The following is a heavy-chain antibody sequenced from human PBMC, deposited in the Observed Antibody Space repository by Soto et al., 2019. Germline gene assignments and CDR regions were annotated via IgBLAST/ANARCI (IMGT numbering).Heavy chain of an antibody. D-gene: IGHD5-18*01. V-gene: IGHV3-21*01. CDR2: ISSSSSYI. CDR1: GFTFSSYS. CDR3: ARDQPGYSYGYGLGY. J-gene: IGHJ4*02. Sequence: GGALRLSCAASGFTFSSYSMNWVRQAPGKGLEWVSSISSSSSYIYYADSVKGRFTISRDNAKNSLYLQMNSLRAEDTAVYYCARDQPGYSYGYGLGYWGQGTQVTVYS.